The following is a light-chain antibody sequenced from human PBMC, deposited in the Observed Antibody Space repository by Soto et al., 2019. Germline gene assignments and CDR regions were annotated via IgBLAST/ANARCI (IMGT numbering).Light chain of an antibody. CDR1: QTISDW. V-gene: IGKV1-5*01. J-gene: IGKJ1*01. CDR3: QQYSSYPWT. Sequence: ERVTTTCRASQTISDWLAWYQQKPGKAPKLLSFDASNLESGVPSRFSGSGSGTEFTLTISSLQPDDFATYYCQQYSSYPWTFGQGTKVDIK. CDR2: DAS.